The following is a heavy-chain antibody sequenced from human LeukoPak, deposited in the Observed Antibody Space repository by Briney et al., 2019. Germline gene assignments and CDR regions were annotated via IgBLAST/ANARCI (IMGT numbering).Heavy chain of an antibody. CDR1: GFTFSSYS. V-gene: IGHV3-21*01. Sequence: PGGSLRLSCAASGFTFSSYSMNWVRQAPGKGLEWVSSISSSSSYIYYADSVKGRFTISRDNAKNSLYLQMNSLRAEDTAVYYCARDLRXYSYGYQGAWGQGTLVTVSS. J-gene: IGHJ5*02. D-gene: IGHD5-18*01. CDR2: ISSSSSYI. CDR3: ARDLRXYSYGYQGA.